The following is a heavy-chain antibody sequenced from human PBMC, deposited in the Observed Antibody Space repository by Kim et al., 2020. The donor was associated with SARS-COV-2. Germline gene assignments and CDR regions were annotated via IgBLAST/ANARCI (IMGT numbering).Heavy chain of an antibody. Sequence: SETLSLTCAVYGGSFSGYYWSWIRQPPGKGLEWIGEINHSGSTNYNPSLKSRVTISVDTSKNQFSLKLSSVTAADTAVYYCARGGHFDWLRRYNWFDPWGQGTLVTVSS. D-gene: IGHD3-9*01. J-gene: IGHJ5*02. V-gene: IGHV4-34*01. CDR3: ARGGHFDWLRRYNWFDP. CDR1: GGSFSGYY. CDR2: INHSGST.